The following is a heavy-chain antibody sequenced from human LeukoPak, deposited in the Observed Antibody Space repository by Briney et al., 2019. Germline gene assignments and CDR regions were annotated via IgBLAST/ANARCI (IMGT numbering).Heavy chain of an antibody. Sequence: ASVKVSCKASGYTFTGYYMHWVRQAPGQGLEWMGWINPNSGGTNYAQKFQGWVTMTRDTSISTAYMELSRLRSDDTAVYYCARAMGVGYSSGWYYFDYWGQGTLVTVSS. CDR3: ARAMGVGYSSGWYYFDY. J-gene: IGHJ4*02. CDR2: INPNSGGT. V-gene: IGHV1-2*04. D-gene: IGHD6-19*01. CDR1: GYTFTGYY.